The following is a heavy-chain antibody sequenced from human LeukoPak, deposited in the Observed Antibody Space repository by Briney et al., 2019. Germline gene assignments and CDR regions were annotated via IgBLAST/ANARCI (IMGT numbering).Heavy chain of an antibody. CDR1: GYTFTGYY. V-gene: IGHV1-2*02. Sequence: ASVKVSCKASGYTFTGYYMHWVRQAPGQGLEWMGWINPNSGGTNYAQKFKGRVTMTRDTSISTAYMELSRLRSDDTAVYYCARGPWVVPAANYYIDVWGKGTTVTVSS. J-gene: IGHJ6*03. CDR3: ARGPWVVPAANYYIDV. D-gene: IGHD2-2*01. CDR2: INPNSGGT.